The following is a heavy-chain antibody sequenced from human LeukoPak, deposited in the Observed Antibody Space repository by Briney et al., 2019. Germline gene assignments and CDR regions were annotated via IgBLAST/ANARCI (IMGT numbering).Heavy chain of an antibody. V-gene: IGHV3-21*01. CDR1: GFTFSRNS. CDR2: ISTSSSYI. CDR3: ARGSSNIAARNNWFDP. D-gene: IGHD6-6*01. Sequence: GGSLRLSCAASGFTFSRNSMNWVRQASGKGLEWVSSISTSSSYINYADSVKGRFTISRDNAKNSLYLQMNSLRAEDTAVYYCARGSSNIAARNNWFDPWGQGTLVTVSS. J-gene: IGHJ5*02.